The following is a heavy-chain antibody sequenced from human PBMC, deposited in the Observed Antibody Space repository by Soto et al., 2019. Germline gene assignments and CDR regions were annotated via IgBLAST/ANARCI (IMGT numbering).Heavy chain of an antibody. CDR1: GGSISSYY. Sequence: SETLSLTCTVSGGSISSYYWSWIRQPPGKGLEWIGYIFYTGSTKYNPSLKSRVTISVDRSRNHFSLNLSSVTAADTAVYYCARDKGRYDSGMDVWGQGTTVTVSS. V-gene: IGHV4-59*01. CDR2: IFYTGST. J-gene: IGHJ6*02. D-gene: IGHD3-9*01. CDR3: ARDKGRYDSGMDV.